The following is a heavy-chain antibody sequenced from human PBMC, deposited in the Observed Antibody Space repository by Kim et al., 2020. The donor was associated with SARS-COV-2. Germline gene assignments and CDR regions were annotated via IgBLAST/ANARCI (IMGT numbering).Heavy chain of an antibody. J-gene: IGHJ4*01. CDR1: GFTFSSYA. V-gene: IGHV3-23*03. D-gene: IGHD3-10*01. Sequence: GGSLRLSCAASGFTFSSYAMSWVRQAPGKGLEWVSVIYSGGSSTYYADSVKGRFTISRDNSKNTLYLQMNSLRAEDTAVYYCAKASYYGSGSYKYYFDY. CDR3: AKASYYGSGSYKYYFDY. CDR2: IYSGGSST.